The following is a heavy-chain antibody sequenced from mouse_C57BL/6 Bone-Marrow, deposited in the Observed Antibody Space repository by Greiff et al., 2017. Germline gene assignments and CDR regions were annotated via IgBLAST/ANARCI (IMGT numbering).Heavy chain of an antibody. Sequence: EVHLVESGGGLVQPGGSLKLSCAASGFTFSDYYMYWVRQTPEKRLEWVAHISNGGGSTYYPDTVKGRFTISRDNAKNAQYLQMSRLKSEDTAMYYCTSLYYGYHFAYWGQGTLVTVSA. CDR1: GFTFSDYY. CDR2: ISNGGGST. CDR3: TSLYYGYHFAY. V-gene: IGHV5-12*01. J-gene: IGHJ3*01. D-gene: IGHD2-2*01.